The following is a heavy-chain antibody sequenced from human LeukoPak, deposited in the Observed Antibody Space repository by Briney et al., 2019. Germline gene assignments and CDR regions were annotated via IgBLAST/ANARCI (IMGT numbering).Heavy chain of an antibody. J-gene: IGHJ2*01. CDR3: ARDRCSGGGCYFWYFDL. D-gene: IGHD2-15*01. V-gene: IGHV1-2*02. CDR1: VYIFTGYY. CDR2: IKPNSGDT. Sequence: GASVKVSCKASVYIFTGYYLHWVRQAPGQGLEWMGWIKPNSGDTKYAQKFQGRVTMTRDTSISTAYMELNSLKSDDTAVYFCARDRCSGGGCYFWYFDLWGRGTLVTVSS.